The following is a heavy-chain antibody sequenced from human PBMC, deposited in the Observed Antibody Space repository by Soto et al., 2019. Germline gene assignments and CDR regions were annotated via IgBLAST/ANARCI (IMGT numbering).Heavy chain of an antibody. J-gene: IGHJ1*01. CDR1: GFTFSSYS. CDR3: ARVYSSSWGGY. D-gene: IGHD6-13*01. V-gene: IGHV3-21*01. Sequence: EVQLVESGGGLVKPGGSLRLSCAASGFTFSSYSMTWVPQAPGKGLEWVSSIRSSSSYIYYADSVKGRFTISRDNAKNSRYLAKSSLRAEDTVVYCCARVYSSSWGGYWGKGTMVTVSS. CDR2: IRSSSSYI.